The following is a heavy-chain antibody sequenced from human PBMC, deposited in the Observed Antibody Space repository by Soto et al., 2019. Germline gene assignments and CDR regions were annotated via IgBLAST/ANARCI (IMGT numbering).Heavy chain of an antibody. V-gene: IGHV1-2*04. J-gene: IGHJ5*02. Sequence: ASVKVSCKASGYTFTGYYIHWVRLAPGQGLEWMGWINPNSGGTNYAQKFQGWVTMTRDTSISTAYMELSRLRSDYTAVYYCARDSGYLPGRPERSFVYNWFDPWGQGTLVTVSS. CDR2: INPNSGGT. D-gene: IGHD5-12*01. CDR1: GYTFTGYY. CDR3: ARDSGYLPGRPERSFVYNWFDP.